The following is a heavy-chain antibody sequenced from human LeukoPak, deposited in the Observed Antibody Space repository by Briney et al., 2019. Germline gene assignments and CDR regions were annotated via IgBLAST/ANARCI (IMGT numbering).Heavy chain of an antibody. Sequence: GGSLRLSCAASGFTFDEYAMHWVRQAPGKGLEWVSGISWNSGSKGYAGSVKGRFTISRDNAKNSLYLQMNSLRSEDTAFYYCAKDNIRIVVAGAIDNWGQGTLVTVSS. CDR2: ISWNSGSK. J-gene: IGHJ4*02. D-gene: IGHD6-19*01. V-gene: IGHV3-9*01. CDR3: AKDNIRIVVAGAIDN. CDR1: GFTFDEYA.